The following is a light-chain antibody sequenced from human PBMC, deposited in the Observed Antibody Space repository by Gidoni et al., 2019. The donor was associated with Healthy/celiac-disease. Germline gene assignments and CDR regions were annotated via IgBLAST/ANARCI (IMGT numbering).Light chain of an antibody. CDR3: QQSFSTYHFT. Sequence: DIQMTQSPSSLSASVGDRVTITCRASQSISSYLNWYQQKPGKAPKLLIFAASSLQSGVPSRFSGSGSGTDFTLTISSLQPEDFATYYCQQSFSTYHFTFGPGTKVDIK. J-gene: IGKJ3*01. CDR2: AAS. V-gene: IGKV1-39*01. CDR1: QSISSY.